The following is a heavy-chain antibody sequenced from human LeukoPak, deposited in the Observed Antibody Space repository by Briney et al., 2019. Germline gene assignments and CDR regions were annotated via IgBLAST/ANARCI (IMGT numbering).Heavy chain of an antibody. CDR2: ISGSGGST. V-gene: IGHV3-23*01. CDR1: GFTFSSYA. J-gene: IGHJ4*02. Sequence: GGSLRLSCAASGFTFSSYAMSWVRQAPGKGLEWVSAISGSGGSTYYADSVKGRFTISRDNSKNTLCLQMNSLRAEDTAVYYCAKVRYYYDSSDVLDYWGQGTLVTVSS. CDR3: AKVRYYYDSSDVLDY. D-gene: IGHD3-22*01.